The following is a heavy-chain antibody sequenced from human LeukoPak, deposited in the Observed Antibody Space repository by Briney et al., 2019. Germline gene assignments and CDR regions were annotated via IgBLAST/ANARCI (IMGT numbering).Heavy chain of an antibody. V-gene: IGHV3-43*02. CDR2: ISGDGGST. Sequence: WGSLRLSCAASGFTFDDYAMHWVRQAPGKGLEWVSLISGDGGSTYYADSVKGRFTISRDNSKNSLYLQMNSLRTEDTALYYCAKDKVATIPLYYFDYWGQGTLVTVSS. CDR1: GFTFDDYA. D-gene: IGHD5-24*01. CDR3: AKDKVATIPLYYFDY. J-gene: IGHJ4*02.